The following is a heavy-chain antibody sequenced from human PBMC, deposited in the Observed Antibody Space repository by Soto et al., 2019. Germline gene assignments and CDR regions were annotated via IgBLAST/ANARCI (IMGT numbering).Heavy chain of an antibody. D-gene: IGHD3-16*01. CDR3: AREPEGLRYFDY. V-gene: IGHV4-30-2*01. Sequence: KTSETLSLTCAVSGGSISSGGYSWSWIRQPPGKGLEWIGYIYHSGSTYYNPSLKSRVTISVDRSKNQFSLKLSSVTAADTAVYYCAREPEGLRYFDYWGQGTLVTVSS. CDR2: IYHSGST. J-gene: IGHJ4*02. CDR1: GGSISSGGYS.